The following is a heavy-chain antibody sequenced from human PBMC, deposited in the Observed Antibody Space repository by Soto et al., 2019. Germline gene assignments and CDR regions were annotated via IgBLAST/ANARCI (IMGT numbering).Heavy chain of an antibody. CDR1: GFTVSSNY. CDR3: ARGGKYDPNWFDP. J-gene: IGHJ5*02. D-gene: IGHD1-1*01. CDR2: IYSSGST. Sequence: EVQLVETGGGLIQPGGSLRLSCAASGFTVSSNYMSWVRQAPGKGLEWVSVIYSSGSTYYRDSVKGRFTISRDNSKNMVYLQMNSLRAEDTAVYYCARGGKYDPNWFDPWGQGILVTVSS. V-gene: IGHV3-53*02.